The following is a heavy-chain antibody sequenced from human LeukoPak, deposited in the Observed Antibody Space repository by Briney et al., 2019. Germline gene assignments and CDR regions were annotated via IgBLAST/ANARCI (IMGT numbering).Heavy chain of an antibody. D-gene: IGHD6-19*01. Sequence: GESLKISCKGSGFTSTNYWIAWVRQVPGKDLEWMGIIYARDHDTRYSPSFQGQVTISADKSISTAYLQWSSLKASDTAMYYCARHIAGIAVAGKEVNWFDPWGQGTLVTVSS. CDR1: GFTSTNYW. V-gene: IGHV5-51*01. J-gene: IGHJ5*02. CDR3: ARHIAGIAVAGKEVNWFDP. CDR2: IYARDHDT.